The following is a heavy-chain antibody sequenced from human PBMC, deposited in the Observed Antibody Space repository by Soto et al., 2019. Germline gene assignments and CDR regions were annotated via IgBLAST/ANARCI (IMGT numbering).Heavy chain of an antibody. D-gene: IGHD4-4*01. V-gene: IGHV3-23*01. J-gene: IGHJ4*02. CDR2: ISGSGGST. CDR1: GFTFSSYA. CDR3: AKSMTTVSIGRSRQYYFDY. Sequence: VQLLESGGGLVQPGGSLRLSCAASGFTFSSYAMSWVRQAPGKGLEWVSAISGSGGSTYYADSVKGRFTISRDNSKNTLYLQMNSLRAEDTAVYYCAKSMTTVSIGRSRQYYFDYWGQGTLVTVSS.